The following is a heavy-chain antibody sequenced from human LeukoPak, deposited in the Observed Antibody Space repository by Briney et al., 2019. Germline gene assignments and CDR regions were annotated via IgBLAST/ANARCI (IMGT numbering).Heavy chain of an antibody. Sequence: PSETLSLTCTVSGGSISSYYWSWVRQAPGKGLEWVSSISSSSSYIYYADSVKGRFTISRDNAKNSLYLQMNSLRAEDTAVYYCARDIEDGWIQLNSPRGLIDYWGQGTLVTVSS. CDR3: ARDIEDGWIQLNSPRGLIDY. CDR1: GGSISSYY. CDR2: ISSSSSYI. D-gene: IGHD5-18*01. V-gene: IGHV3-21*01. J-gene: IGHJ4*02.